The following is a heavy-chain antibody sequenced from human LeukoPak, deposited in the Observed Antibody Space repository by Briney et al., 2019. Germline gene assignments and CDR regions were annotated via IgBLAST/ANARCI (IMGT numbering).Heavy chain of an antibody. CDR3: ARVGDGLNDGFDI. J-gene: IGHJ3*02. CDR2: INPNTGGT. D-gene: IGHD5-24*01. CDR1: GYTFTGYY. V-gene: IGHV1-2*06. Sequence: ASVKVSCKASGYTFTGYYMNWVRQAPGQGLEWVGRINPNTGGTNYAQNFQGSVTMTRNTSITTVYMELSRLRSDGTAVYYCARVGDGLNDGFDIWGQGTMVTVSS.